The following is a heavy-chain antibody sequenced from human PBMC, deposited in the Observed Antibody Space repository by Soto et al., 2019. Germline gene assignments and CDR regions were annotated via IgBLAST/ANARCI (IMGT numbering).Heavy chain of an antibody. CDR1: GGTLSSYT. J-gene: IGHJ4*02. V-gene: IGHV1-69*02. CDR3: ARARVAAGTKFDY. Sequence: QVQLVQSGAEVKKPGSSVKVSCKASGGTLSSYTISWVRQAPGQGLEWMGRIIPILGIANYAQKFQGRVTITAEKSTSTAYMELSSLRSENTAVYYCARARVAAGTKFDYWGQGTLVTVSS. D-gene: IGHD6-13*01. CDR2: IIPILGIA.